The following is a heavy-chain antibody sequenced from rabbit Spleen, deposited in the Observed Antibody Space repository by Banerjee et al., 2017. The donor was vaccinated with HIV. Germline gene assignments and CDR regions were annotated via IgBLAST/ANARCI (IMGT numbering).Heavy chain of an antibody. J-gene: IGHJ4*01. CDR1: GFSLSSSYY. D-gene: IGHD2-1*01. Sequence: QSLEESGGDLVKPGASLTLTCTASGFSLSSSYYMCWVRQAPGKGLEWIGCIGSGATGNTYYASWAKGRFTISKTSSTTVTLQMTSLTVADTATYFCARGSATMTMVITGFYLNLWGPGTLVT. CDR2: IGSGATGNT. CDR3: ARGSATMTMVITGFYLNL. V-gene: IGHV1S40*01.